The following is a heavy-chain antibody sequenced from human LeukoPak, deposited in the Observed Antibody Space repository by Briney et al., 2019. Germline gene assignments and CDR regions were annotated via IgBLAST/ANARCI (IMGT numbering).Heavy chain of an antibody. D-gene: IGHD3-9*01. J-gene: IGHJ6*02. V-gene: IGHV3-48*03. Sequence: GGSLRLSCAASGFTFSSYEMNWVRQAPGKGLEWVSFISSSGSTIYYADPVKGRFTISRDNAKNSLYLQMNSLRAEDTAVYYCARDSTGGMDVWGQGTTVTVSS. CDR2: ISSSGSTI. CDR1: GFTFSSYE. CDR3: ARDSTGGMDV.